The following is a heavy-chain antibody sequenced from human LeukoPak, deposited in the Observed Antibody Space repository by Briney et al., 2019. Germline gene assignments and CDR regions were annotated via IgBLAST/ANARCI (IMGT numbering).Heavy chain of an antibody. CDR2: ISSTSTYT. CDR3: ARTSFCSSSSCFVGFGLDL. J-gene: IGHJ6*02. V-gene: IGHV3-21*01. CDR1: GFPFSRYS. Sequence: PGGSLRLSCAASGFPFSRYSMNWVRQTLGKGLECVSSISSTSTYTYYAASVRGRFTVSRDNSLYLQMNSLSVDDTGVYYCARTSFCSSSSCFVGFGLDLWGQGTTVVVS. D-gene: IGHD6-19*01.